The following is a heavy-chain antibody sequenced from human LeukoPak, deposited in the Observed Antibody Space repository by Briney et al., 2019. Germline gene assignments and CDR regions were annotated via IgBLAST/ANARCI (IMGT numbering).Heavy chain of an antibody. Sequence: GGSLRLSCAASGFTFSGYSMNWVRQAPGKGLEWVSSISSSSSYIYYADSVKGRFTISRDNAKNSLYLQMNSLRAEDTAVYYCARDYRRASGTYDYWGQGTLVTVSS. CDR1: GFTFSGYS. D-gene: IGHD1-26*01. J-gene: IGHJ4*02. V-gene: IGHV3-21*01. CDR2: ISSSSSYI. CDR3: ARDYRRASGTYDY.